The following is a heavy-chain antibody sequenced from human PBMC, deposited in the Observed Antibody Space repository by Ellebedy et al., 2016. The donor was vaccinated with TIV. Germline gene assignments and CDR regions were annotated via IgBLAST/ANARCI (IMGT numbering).Heavy chain of an antibody. J-gene: IGHJ4*02. Sequence: SETLSLXXTVSGASIISSDHYWSWIRQPPGKGLEWNGYIYDSAITNYDPSLKTRVTISADTSKNQFSLKLSSVTAADTAVYYCARGGSVTRPYHFDYWGQGTLVTVSS. V-gene: IGHV4-61*08. CDR3: ARGGSVTRPYHFDY. CDR1: GASIISSDHY. D-gene: IGHD1-26*01. CDR2: IYDSAIT.